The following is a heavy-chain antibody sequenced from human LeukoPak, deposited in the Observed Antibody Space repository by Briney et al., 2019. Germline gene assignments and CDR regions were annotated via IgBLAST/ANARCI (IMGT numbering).Heavy chain of an antibody. CDR1: GYTLTELS. V-gene: IGHV1-24*01. J-gene: IGHJ4*02. CDR2: FDPEDGET. CDR3: ATRSVGVDSSGYPFDY. Sequence: ASVKVSCKVSGYTLTELSMHWVRQAPGKGLDWMGGFDPEDGETIYAQKFQGRVTMTEDTSTDTAYMELSSLRSEDTAVYYCATRSVGVDSSGYPFDYWGQGTLVTVSS. D-gene: IGHD3-22*01.